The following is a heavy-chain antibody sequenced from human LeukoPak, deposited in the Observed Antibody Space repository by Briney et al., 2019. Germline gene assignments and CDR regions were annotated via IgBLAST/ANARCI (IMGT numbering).Heavy chain of an antibody. D-gene: IGHD6-13*01. CDR2: ISYDGKEK. V-gene: IGHV3-30*04. CDR1: GFTFDDYT. J-gene: IGHJ5*02. CDR3: ARGDRGTAAGNNWFNP. Sequence: GGSLRLSCAASGFTFDDYTMHWVRQAPGKGLEWVAVISYDGKEKYHADSVKGRFTISRDNSKNTLYLQMNSLRVEDTAVYYCARGDRGTAAGNNWFNPWGQGTLVTVSS.